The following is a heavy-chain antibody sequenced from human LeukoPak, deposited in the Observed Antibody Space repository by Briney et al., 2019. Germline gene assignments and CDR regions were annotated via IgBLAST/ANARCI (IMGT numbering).Heavy chain of an antibody. V-gene: IGHV3-23*01. J-gene: IGHJ4*02. D-gene: IGHD6-13*01. CDR2: ISGSGGST. CDR3: AKGFRRQLVGYHPIT. Sequence: PGGSLRLSSAASGFTFSSYAMSWVRQAPGKGLEWVSAISGSGGSTYYADSVKGRFTISRDNSKNTPYLQMNSLRAEDTAVYYCAKGFRRQLVGYHPITWGQGILVTVSS. CDR1: GFTFSSYA.